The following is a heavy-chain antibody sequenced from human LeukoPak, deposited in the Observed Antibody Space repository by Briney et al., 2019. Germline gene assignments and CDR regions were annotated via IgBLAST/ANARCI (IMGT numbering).Heavy chain of an antibody. CDR2: IYYSGST. Sequence: KTSETLSLTCTVSGGSISSSSYYWGWIRQPPGKGLEWIGSIYYSGSTYYNPSLKSRVTISVDTSKNQFSLKLSSVTAADTAVYYCARHLSQQLVGEPLDYWGQGTLVTVSS. CDR3: ARHLSQQLVGEPLDY. CDR1: GGSISSSSYY. V-gene: IGHV4-39*01. D-gene: IGHD6-13*01. J-gene: IGHJ4*02.